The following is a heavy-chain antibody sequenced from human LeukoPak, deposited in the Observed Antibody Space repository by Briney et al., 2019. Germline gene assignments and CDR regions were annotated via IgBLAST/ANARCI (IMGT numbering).Heavy chain of an antibody. CDR1: GFIFDNYA. CDR3: RTGYTSGWRFDS. D-gene: IGHD6-19*01. J-gene: IGHJ4*02. Sequence: GGSLRLSCEASGFIFDNYAMNWVRQAPGKGLEWVSAIGGSGTDTYYAVSAKGRFTISRDNSKNTLYLQMNSLRPDDTAIYYCRTGYTSGWRFDSWGQGTPVTISS. CDR2: IGGSGTDT. V-gene: IGHV3-23*01.